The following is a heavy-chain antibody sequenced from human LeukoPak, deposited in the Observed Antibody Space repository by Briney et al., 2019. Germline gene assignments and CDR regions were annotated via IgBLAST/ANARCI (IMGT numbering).Heavy chain of an antibody. V-gene: IGHV3-21*01. CDR1: GFTFSSYS. D-gene: IGHD6-6*01. CDR2: ISSSSSYI. CDR3: ARDLPSTRPPYYHGMGV. Sequence: GGSLRLSCAASGFTFSSYSMNWVRQAPGKGLEWVSSISSSSSYIYYADSVKGRFTISRDNAKNSLYLQMNSLRAEDTAVYYCARDLPSTRPPYYHGMGVWGQGTTVTVSS. J-gene: IGHJ6*02.